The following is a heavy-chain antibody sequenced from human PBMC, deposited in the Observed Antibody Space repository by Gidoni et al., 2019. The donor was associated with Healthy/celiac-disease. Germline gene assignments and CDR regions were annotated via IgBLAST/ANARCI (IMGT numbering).Heavy chain of an antibody. Sequence: QVQLQQWGAGLLKPSETLSLTCAVYGGSFSCYYWSWIRQPPGKGLEWIGEINHSGSTNYNPSLKSRVTISVDTSKNQFSLKLSSVTAADTAVYYCARRRRRDIVVVPAAMPPYNWFDPWGQGTLVTVSS. J-gene: IGHJ5*02. V-gene: IGHV4-34*01. CDR2: INHSGST. D-gene: IGHD2-2*01. CDR1: GGSFSCYY. CDR3: ARRRRRDIVVVPAAMPPYNWFDP.